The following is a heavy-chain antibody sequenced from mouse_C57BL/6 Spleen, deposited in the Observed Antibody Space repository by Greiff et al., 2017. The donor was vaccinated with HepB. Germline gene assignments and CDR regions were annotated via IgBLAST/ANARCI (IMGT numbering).Heavy chain of an antibody. CDR2: IDPSDSYT. J-gene: IGHJ1*03. V-gene: IGHV1-69*01. Sequence: QVQLQQPGAELVMPGASVKLSCKASGYNFTSYWMHWVKQRPGQGLEWIGEIDPSDSYTNYNQKFKGKSTLTVDKSSSTAYMQLSSLTSEDSAVYYCARRRGDDWYFDVWGTGTTVTVSS. CDR3: ARRRGDDWYFDV. CDR1: GYNFTSYW.